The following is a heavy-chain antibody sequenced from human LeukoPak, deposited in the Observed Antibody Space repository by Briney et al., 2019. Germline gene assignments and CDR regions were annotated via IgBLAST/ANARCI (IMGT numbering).Heavy chain of an antibody. V-gene: IGHV3-23*01. Sequence: GGSLRLSCAASGFTFSSYAMSWVRQAPGKGLEWVSAISGSGGSTYYADSVKVRFTISRDNSKNTLYLQMNSLRAEDTAVYYCAKDLSGSGPIMKNDAFDIWGQGTMVTVSS. D-gene: IGHD3-10*01. CDR1: GFTFSSYA. CDR3: AKDLSGSGPIMKNDAFDI. J-gene: IGHJ3*02. CDR2: ISGSGGST.